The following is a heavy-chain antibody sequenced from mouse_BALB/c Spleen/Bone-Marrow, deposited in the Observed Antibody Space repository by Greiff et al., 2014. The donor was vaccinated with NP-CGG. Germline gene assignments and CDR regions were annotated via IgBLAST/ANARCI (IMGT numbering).Heavy chain of an antibody. CDR3: ARTCAWFAY. V-gene: IGHV1-7*01. Sequence: VKLMESGAELAKPGASVKMSCKASGYTFTTYWIHWVKQRPGQGLEWIGYINPSTGYTEYNQNFKDKATLTSDTSSSTAYMQLSSLTSEDSAVYYCARTCAWFAYWGQGTLVTVSA. CDR1: GYTFTTYW. CDR2: INPSTGYT. J-gene: IGHJ3*01.